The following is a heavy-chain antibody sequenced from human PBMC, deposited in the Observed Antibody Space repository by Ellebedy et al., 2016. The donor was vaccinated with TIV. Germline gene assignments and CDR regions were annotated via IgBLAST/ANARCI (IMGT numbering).Heavy chain of an antibody. V-gene: IGHV3-53*01. Sequence: GESLKISCAASGVTVSSDNMGWVRQAPGKGLEWVSIIHEGTKIYYSESVKGRFTISRDNSKNTLDLQLTSLRAEDTAVYYWATSSRGWGWDAFDIWGQGTLVTVSS. J-gene: IGHJ3*02. CDR2: IHEGTKI. D-gene: IGHD6-19*01. CDR1: GVTVSSDN. CDR3: ATSSRGWGWDAFDI.